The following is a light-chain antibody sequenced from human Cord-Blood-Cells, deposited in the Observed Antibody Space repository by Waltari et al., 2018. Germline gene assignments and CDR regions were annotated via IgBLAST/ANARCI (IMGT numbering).Light chain of an antibody. V-gene: IGLV3-25*03. Sequence: SYELPQPPSVSVSPGPPARTTCSGDALPTPYAYWYHQKPGQAPVLVIYKDSERPSGIPERFSGSSSGTTVTLTISGVQAEDEADYYCQSADSSGTYGVFGGGTKLTVL. CDR2: KDS. CDR1: ALPTPY. J-gene: IGLJ2*01. CDR3: QSADSSGTYGV.